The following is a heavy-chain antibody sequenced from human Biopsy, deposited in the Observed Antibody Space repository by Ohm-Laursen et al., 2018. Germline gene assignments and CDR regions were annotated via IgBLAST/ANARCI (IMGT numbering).Heavy chain of an antibody. D-gene: IGHD3-9*01. V-gene: IGHV3-23*01. CDR2: ITSSGAST. CDR1: GFTFSTYA. J-gene: IGHJ4*02. CDR3: AKVSPTILSSFDY. Sequence: SLRLSCAASGFTFSTYAMCWVRQAPGKGLEWVSSITSSGASTDFADSVKGRFTISRDNSKNTLYLQMNSLRAEDTAVYYCAKVSPTILSSFDYWGQGTLVTVSS.